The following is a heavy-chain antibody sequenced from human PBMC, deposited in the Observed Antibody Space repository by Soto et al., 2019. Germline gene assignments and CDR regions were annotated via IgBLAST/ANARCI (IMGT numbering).Heavy chain of an antibody. CDR3: TRDASSWGFAFDL. CDR2: IFGSGAPT. CDR1: GFTFSHYA. J-gene: IGHJ3*01. V-gene: IGHV3-23*01. Sequence: EVQLLESGGGLVQPGGSLRLSCAASGFTFSHYAMSWVRQAPGKGLQWVSTIFGSGAPTHYADSVKGRFGISRDNSNHMLFLEMNSLKDEDTAVYYCTRDASSWGFAFDLWGQGPRVAVSS. D-gene: IGHD3-16*01.